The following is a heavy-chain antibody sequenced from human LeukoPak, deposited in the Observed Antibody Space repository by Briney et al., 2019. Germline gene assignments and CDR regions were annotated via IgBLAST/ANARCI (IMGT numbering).Heavy chain of an antibody. J-gene: IGHJ4*02. CDR2: IYYSGST. CDR3: ARRAPLWFGERAFDY. CDR1: GGSISSYY. Sequence: SETLSLTCTVSGGSISSYYWSWIRQPPGKGLEWIGYIYYSGSTNYNPSLKSRVTISVDTSKNQFSLKLSSVPAADTAVYYCARRAPLWFGERAFDYWGQGTLVTVSS. D-gene: IGHD3-10*01. V-gene: IGHV4-59*08.